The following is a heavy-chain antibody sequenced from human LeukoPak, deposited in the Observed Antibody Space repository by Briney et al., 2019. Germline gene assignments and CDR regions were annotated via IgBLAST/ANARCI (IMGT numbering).Heavy chain of an antibody. Sequence: GGSLRLSCAASGFTFSDYYMSWIRQAPGKGLEWVGRIKSKTDGGTTDYAAPVKGRFTISRDDSKNTLYLQMNSLKTEDTAEYYCSTGYSSSWYPRVDYWGQGTLVTVSS. J-gene: IGHJ4*02. V-gene: IGHV3-15*01. CDR1: GFTFSDYY. CDR3: STGYSSSWYPRVDY. D-gene: IGHD6-13*01. CDR2: IKSKTDGGTT.